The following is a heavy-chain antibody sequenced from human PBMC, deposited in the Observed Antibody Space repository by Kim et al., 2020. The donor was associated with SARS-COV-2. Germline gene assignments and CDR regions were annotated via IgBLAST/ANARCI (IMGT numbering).Heavy chain of an antibody. J-gene: IGHJ4*02. CDR3: AKDHPSPGWPTFGD. CDR1: GFAVYRFA. CDR2: ITNNNGKT. Sequence: GGSLRLSCAASGFAVYRFAMNWVRQAPGKGLEWISAITNNNGKTYYQDSVKGRFTLSRDESKNIVFLHMHSLRVEDPAVYYCAKDHPSPGWPTFGDWGQG. V-gene: IGHV3-23*01. D-gene: IGHD6-19*01.